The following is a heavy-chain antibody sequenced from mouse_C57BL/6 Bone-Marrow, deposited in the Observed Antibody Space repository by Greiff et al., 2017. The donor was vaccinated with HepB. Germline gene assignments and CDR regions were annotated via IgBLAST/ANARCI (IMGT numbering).Heavy chain of an antibody. CDR2: IDPSDSYT. J-gene: IGHJ1*03. Sequence: VQLQQPGAELVMPGASVKLSCKASGYTFTSYWMHWVKQRPGQGLVWIGEIDPSDSYTNYNQKFKGKSTLTVDKSSSTAYMQLSRLTSEDSAVYYCAREGSSYRYFDVWGRGNAVTVSA. V-gene: IGHV1-69*01. D-gene: IGHD1-1*01. CDR1: GYTFTSYW. CDR3: AREGSSYRYFDV.